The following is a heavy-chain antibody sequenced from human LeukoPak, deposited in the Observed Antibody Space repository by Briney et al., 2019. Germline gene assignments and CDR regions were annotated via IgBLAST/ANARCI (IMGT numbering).Heavy chain of an antibody. V-gene: IGHV4-59*08. Sequence: NPSETLSLTCTVSGGSISNYYWSWIRQPPGKGLEWIGYVHYSGSTNYKPSLESRVTISVDTSKNHFSLKLSSVTAADTAVYYCARQGYSAYEILDYWGQGTLVTISS. CDR3: ARQGYSAYEILDY. CDR1: GGSISNYY. D-gene: IGHD5-12*01. CDR2: VHYSGST. J-gene: IGHJ4*02.